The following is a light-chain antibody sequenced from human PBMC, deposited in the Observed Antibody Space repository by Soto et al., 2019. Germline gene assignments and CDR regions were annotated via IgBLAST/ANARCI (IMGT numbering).Light chain of an antibody. J-gene: IGKJ1*01. Sequence: DIQMTQSPSSLSASVGDRVSITCRASQSISSYLNWYQQRLGKAPHLLIYAASSLQSGVPSRFSGSGSGTDFTLTISSLQPEDFASYYCQQSYTTPWTFGQGTKVDIK. CDR2: AAS. CDR1: QSISSY. V-gene: IGKV1-39*01. CDR3: QQSYTTPWT.